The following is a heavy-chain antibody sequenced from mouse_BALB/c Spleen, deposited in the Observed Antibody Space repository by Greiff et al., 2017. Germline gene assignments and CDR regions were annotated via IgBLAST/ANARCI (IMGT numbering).Heavy chain of an antibody. J-gene: IGHJ3*01. D-gene: IGHD2-2*01. CDR1: GYTFTSYW. CDR3: LYGYGDWFDY. V-gene: IGHV1S81*02. CDR2: INPSNGRT. Sequence: QVQLQQSGAELVKPGASVKLSCKASGYTFTSYWMHWVKQRPGQGLEWIGEINPSNGRTNYNEKFKSKATLTVDKSSSTAYMQLSSLTSEDSAVFYCLYGYGDWFDYWGQGTLVTVSA.